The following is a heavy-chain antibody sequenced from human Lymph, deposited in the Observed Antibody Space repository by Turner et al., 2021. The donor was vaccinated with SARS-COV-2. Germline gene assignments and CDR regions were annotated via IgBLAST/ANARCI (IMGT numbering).Heavy chain of an antibody. V-gene: IGHV1-69*01. CDR3: ARDTAVAGTLGAFDI. CDR2: IIPIFGTA. Sequence: QVQLVQSGAEVTKPGSSVKVSCKASGGTFSSYGICWVRQAPGQGLEWMGGIIPIFGTANYAQKCQGRVTITADESTSTAYMELSSLRSEDTAVYYCARDTAVAGTLGAFDIWGQGTMVTVSS. D-gene: IGHD6-19*01. J-gene: IGHJ3*02. CDR1: GGTFSSYG.